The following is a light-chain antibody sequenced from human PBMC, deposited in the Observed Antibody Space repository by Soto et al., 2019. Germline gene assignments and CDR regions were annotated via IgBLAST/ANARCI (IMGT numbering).Light chain of an antibody. CDR1: QSISRY. CDR2: DAS. V-gene: IGKV1-5*01. CDR3: QQYNSFSYT. Sequence: DIQMTQSPSTLSASVGDRVTITCRASQSISRYLAWYQQKPGEAPKILIYDASSLESGVPSRFSSSGSGTEFSLPISSLQHDDFATYYCQQYNSFSYTFGQGTKLEIK. J-gene: IGKJ2*01.